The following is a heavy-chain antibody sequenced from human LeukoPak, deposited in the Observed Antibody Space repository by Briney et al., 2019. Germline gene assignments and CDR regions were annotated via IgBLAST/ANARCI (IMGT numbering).Heavy chain of an antibody. CDR1: GGSISSYY. CDR3: ARHSTRFGELFRWFDP. D-gene: IGHD3-10*01. Sequence: SETLSLTCTVSGGSISSYYWSWIRQPPGKGLEWIGYIYYSGSTNYNPSLKSRVTISVDTSKNQFSLKLSSVTAADTAVYYCARHSTRFGELFRWFDPWGQGTLVTVSS. V-gene: IGHV4-59*08. CDR2: IYYSGST. J-gene: IGHJ5*02.